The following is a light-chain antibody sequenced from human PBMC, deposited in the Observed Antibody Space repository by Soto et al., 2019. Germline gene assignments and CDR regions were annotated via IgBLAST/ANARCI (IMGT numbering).Light chain of an antibody. CDR2: DND. Sequence: QSVLTQPPSVSAAPGQRVTISCSGSGSNIGNNFVSWYRQLPGTAPKLLIYDNDKRPSGIPDRFSGSKSGTSATLGITGLQTGDEADYYCGTWDSSLSVVVFGGGTKVTVL. CDR3: GTWDSSLSVVV. CDR1: GSNIGNNF. J-gene: IGLJ2*01. V-gene: IGLV1-51*01.